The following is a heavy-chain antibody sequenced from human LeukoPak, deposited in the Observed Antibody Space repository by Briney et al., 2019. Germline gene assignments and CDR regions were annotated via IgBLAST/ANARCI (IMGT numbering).Heavy chain of an antibody. CDR2: IYYSGNT. J-gene: IGHJ4*02. CDR3: ARLPGIVVVPAAMNFDY. D-gene: IGHD2-2*01. Sequence: PSETLSLTCTVSGGSISSSSYYWGWIRQPPGKGLEWIGSIYYSGNTYYNPSLKSRVTISVDTSKNQFSLKLSSVTAADTAVYYCARLPGIVVVPAAMNFDYWGQGTLVTVSS. V-gene: IGHV4-39*01. CDR1: GGSISSSSYY.